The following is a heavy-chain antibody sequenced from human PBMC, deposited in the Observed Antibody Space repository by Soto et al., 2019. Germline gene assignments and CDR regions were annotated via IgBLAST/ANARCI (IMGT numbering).Heavy chain of an antibody. D-gene: IGHD6-13*01. V-gene: IGHV3-23*01. CDR1: GFSFSTYA. CDR2: ISGSGGTT. J-gene: IGHJ1*01. CDR3: AKDQAAAGTISRYFQH. Sequence: ESGGGLVQPEGSLRLSCAASGFSFSTYAMSWVRQAPGKGLEWVSGISGSGGTTYYADSVKGRFTISRDNSKNTLYLQVNSLRAEDTAVYYCAKDQAAAGTISRYFQHWGQGTLVTVSS.